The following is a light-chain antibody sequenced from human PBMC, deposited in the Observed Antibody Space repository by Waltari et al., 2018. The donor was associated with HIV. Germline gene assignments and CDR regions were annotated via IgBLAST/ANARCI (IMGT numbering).Light chain of an antibody. CDR2: DAS. CDR1: QNMNRY. Sequence: EIVLTQSPATLSLSHGERATLYCRASQNMNRYLAWYQQRPGQPPRLLMYDASKRAAGTPARFSGSGSGTDFTLTISSLEPEDFAVYYCQQRSVWPRTFGQGTKLEIK. CDR3: QQRSVWPRT. V-gene: IGKV3-11*01. J-gene: IGKJ2*01.